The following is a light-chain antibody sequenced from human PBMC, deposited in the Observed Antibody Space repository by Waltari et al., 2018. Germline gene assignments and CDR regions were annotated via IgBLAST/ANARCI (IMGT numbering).Light chain of an antibody. CDR3: MQATHRPLT. CDR1: QSLVHSDGNTY. Sequence: DVVMTQSPLSLPVTLGQPASISCRSSQSLVHSDGNTYLNWFQQRPGQSPRRLIYKVSNRDSGVPDRFSGSGSGTDFTLKISRVEAEDVGVYYCMQATHRPLTFGQGTKVEIK. V-gene: IGKV2-30*02. J-gene: IGKJ1*01. CDR2: KVS.